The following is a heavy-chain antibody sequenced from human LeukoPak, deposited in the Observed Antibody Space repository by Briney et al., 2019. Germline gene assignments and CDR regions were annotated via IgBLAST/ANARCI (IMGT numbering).Heavy chain of an antibody. V-gene: IGHV4-59*01. CDR3: ARVQGGYSSGWPNWFDP. Sequence: SETLSLTCTVSGGPISSYYWSWIRQPPGKGLEWIGYIYYSGSTNYNPSLKSRVTISVDTSKNQFSLKLSSVTAADTAVYYCARVQGGYSSGWPNWFDPWGQGTLVTVSS. D-gene: IGHD6-19*01. CDR1: GGPISSYY. J-gene: IGHJ5*02. CDR2: IYYSGST.